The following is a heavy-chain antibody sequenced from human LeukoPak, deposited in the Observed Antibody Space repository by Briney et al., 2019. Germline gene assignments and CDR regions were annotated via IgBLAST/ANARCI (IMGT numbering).Heavy chain of an antibody. Sequence: SVKVSCKASGGTFSSYAISWVRQAPGQGLEWMGGIIPIFGTANYAQKFQGRVTITADESTSTAYMELSSLRSEDTAVYYCARDRTVTTNGAFDIWGQGTMVTVSS. CDR2: IIPIFGTA. CDR3: ARDRTVTTNGAFDI. V-gene: IGHV1-69*13. D-gene: IGHD4-17*01. CDR1: GGTFSSYA. J-gene: IGHJ3*02.